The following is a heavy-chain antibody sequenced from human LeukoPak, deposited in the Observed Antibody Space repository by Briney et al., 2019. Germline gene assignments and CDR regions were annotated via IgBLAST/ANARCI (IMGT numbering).Heavy chain of an antibody. CDR2: ISGSGVDT. V-gene: IGHV3-23*01. D-gene: IGHD3-22*01. CDR3: AKGSSYSSGNNWFDP. J-gene: IGHJ5*02. Sequence: GGSLRLSRAASGFTFSAYGMAWVRQAPGKGLERISDISGSGVDTYYADSVMGRFTITRDNSLNTLYLQMNSLRAEDTAVYFCAKGSSYSSGNNWFDPWGQGTLVTVSS. CDR1: GFTFSAYG.